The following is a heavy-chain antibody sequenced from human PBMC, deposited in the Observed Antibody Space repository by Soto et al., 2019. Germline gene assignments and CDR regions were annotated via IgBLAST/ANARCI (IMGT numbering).Heavy chain of an antibody. D-gene: IGHD6-13*01. V-gene: IGHV1-69*12. CDR2: IVPIFSTT. J-gene: IGHJ3*02. CDR3: AREAAAAGTFREAAFDI. Sequence: QVQLVQSGAEVKKPGSSVKVACTVSGDTFSNYAINWVRQAPGHGREWMGAIVPIFSTTNYAQKFQGRVTITADESTITAYMELSSLRSDDTATYYCAREAAAAGTFREAAFDIWCQGTLVTVSS. CDR1: GDTFSNYA.